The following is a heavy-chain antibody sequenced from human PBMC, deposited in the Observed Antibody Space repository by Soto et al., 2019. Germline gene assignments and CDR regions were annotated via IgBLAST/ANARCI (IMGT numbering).Heavy chain of an antibody. CDR3: ARDLDSSSWYDY. D-gene: IGHD6-13*01. CDR1: GYTFTGYY. J-gene: IGHJ4*02. Sequence: ASVKVSFKACGYTFTGYYMHWLRQAPGQGLEWMGWINPNSGGTNYAQKFQGRVTMTRDTSISTAYMELSRLRSDDTAVYYCARDLDSSSWYDYWGQGTLVTVSS. V-gene: IGHV1-2*02. CDR2: INPNSGGT.